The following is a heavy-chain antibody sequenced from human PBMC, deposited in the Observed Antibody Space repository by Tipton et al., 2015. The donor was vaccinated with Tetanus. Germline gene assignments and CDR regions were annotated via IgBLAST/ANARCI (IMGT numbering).Heavy chain of an antibody. D-gene: IGHD2-21*01. J-gene: IGHJ6*02. CDR2: IYYTGST. Sequence: TLSLTCTVSGGSMNSYYWSWIRQPPGKGLEWIGYIYYTGSTNYNPSLKSGVTISLDTSKNQFSLKLTSVSAADTAVYYCERLTGHSMDVVDYYYFGMDVWGQGTKVTVSS. CDR3: ERLTGHSMDVVDYYYFGMDV. V-gene: IGHV4-59*07. CDR1: GGSMNSYY.